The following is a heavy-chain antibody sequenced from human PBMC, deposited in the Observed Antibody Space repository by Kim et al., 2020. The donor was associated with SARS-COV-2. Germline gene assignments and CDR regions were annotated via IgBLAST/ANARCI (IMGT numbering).Heavy chain of an antibody. CDR3: ARNGREYQLLSAAFDY. CDR2: IYYSGGT. D-gene: IGHD2-2*01. V-gene: IGHV4-59*08. J-gene: IGHJ4*02. Sequence: SETLSLTCTVSGCSISSYYWSWIRQPPGKGLEWIGYIYYSGGTNYNPSLKSRVTISVDTSKNQFTLKLSSGTAADTAVYYCARNGREYQLLSAAFDYWGQGTLLNVSS. CDR1: GCSISSYY.